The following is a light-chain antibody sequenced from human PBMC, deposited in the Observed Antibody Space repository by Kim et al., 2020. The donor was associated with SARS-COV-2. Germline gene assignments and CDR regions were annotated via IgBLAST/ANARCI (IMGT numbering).Light chain of an antibody. CDR3: QQRDIWPRT. Sequence: EIVLTQSPATLSLSPGEKATLSCRASQSVSSFLAWYQQKPGQAPRLLIYDASNRATGIPARFSGRGSGTDFTLTISSLEPEDFAVYYCQQRDIWPRTFGQGTKVDIK. CDR2: DAS. V-gene: IGKV3-11*01. J-gene: IGKJ1*01. CDR1: QSVSSF.